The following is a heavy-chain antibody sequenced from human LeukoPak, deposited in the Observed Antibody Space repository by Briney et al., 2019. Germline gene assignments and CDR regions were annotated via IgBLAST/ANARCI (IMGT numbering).Heavy chain of an antibody. CDR2: ISDSGGRT. J-gene: IGHJ4*02. V-gene: IGHV3-23*01. Sequence: GGPLRLSCAVSGITLSNYGMSWVRQAPGKGLEWVAGISDSGGRTNYADSAKGRFTISRDNPKNTLYLQMNSLRAEDTAVYFCAKRGVVIRVILVGFHKEAYYFDSWGQGALVTVSS. CDR3: AKRGVVIRVILVGFHKEAYYFDS. CDR1: GITLSNYG. D-gene: IGHD3-22*01.